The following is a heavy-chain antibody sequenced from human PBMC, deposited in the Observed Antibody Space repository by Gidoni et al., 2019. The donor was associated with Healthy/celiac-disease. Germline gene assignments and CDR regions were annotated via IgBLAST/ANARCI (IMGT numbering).Heavy chain of an antibody. CDR1: GFPFSSYG. Sequence: QVQLVESGGGVVQPGRSLSLSCAASGFPFSSYGMHWVRQAPGKWLEWVEVIWYDGSNKYYADSVKGRFTISRDNSKNTLYLQMNSLRAEDTAVYYCARGGQTMTPYNWFDPWGQGTLVTVSS. J-gene: IGHJ5*02. D-gene: IGHD3-22*01. CDR3: ARGGQTMTPYNWFDP. CDR2: IWYDGSNK. V-gene: IGHV3-33*01.